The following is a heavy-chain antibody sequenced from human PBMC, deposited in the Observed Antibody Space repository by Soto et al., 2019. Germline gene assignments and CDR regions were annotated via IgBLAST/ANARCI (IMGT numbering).Heavy chain of an antibody. CDR2: IYRGSP. J-gene: IGHJ2*01. V-gene: IGHV4-61*01. CDR3: SRDQGLGAGYFAL. D-gene: IGHD7-27*01. CDR1: GGSVRSGTYY. Sequence: QVQLQESCPGQVTPSETLFLTCTVSGGSVRSGTYYWSWIRQPAGKGLEWMGYIYRGSPNDTPSRESRATIAVDTSRTQFSLMLSSVTAADTVVYYCSRDQGLGAGYFALWGRGTLVTVSS.